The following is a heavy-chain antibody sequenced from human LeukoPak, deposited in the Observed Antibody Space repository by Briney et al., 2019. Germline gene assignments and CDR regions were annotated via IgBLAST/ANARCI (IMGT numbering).Heavy chain of an antibody. CDR2: IWYDGSNK. Sequence: GGSLRPSCAASGFTFKSYAMHWVRQAPGKGLEWVAVIWYDGSNKYYADSVKGRFTISRDNSKNTLYLQMNSLRAEDTAVYYCATSTRGYSYGLDAFDIWGQGTMVTVSS. J-gene: IGHJ3*02. V-gene: IGHV3-33*08. CDR3: ATSTRGYSYGLDAFDI. CDR1: GFTFKSYA. D-gene: IGHD5-18*01.